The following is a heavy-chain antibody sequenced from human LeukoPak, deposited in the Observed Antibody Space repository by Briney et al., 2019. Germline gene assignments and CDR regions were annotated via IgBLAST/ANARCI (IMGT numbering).Heavy chain of an antibody. V-gene: IGHV3-21*01. J-gene: IGHJ5*02. CDR3: ARHPPRDCSSSSCYKRWFDP. CDR2: ISSSSSYI. D-gene: IGHD2-2*02. CDR1: GFTFSSYS. Sequence: GGSLRLSCAASGFTFSSYSMNWVRQAPGKGLEWVSSISSSSSYIYYADSVKGRFTISRDNAKNSLYLQMNSLRAEDTAVYYCARHPPRDCSSSSCYKRWFDPWGQGTLATVSS.